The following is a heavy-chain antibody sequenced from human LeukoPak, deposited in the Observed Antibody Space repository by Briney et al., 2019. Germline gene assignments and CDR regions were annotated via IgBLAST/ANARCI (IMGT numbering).Heavy chain of an antibody. CDR1: GFTFSTSV. Sequence: GGSLRLSCAASGFTFSTSVMHWVRQAPGKGLEWVSFIRFDGSEKYYADSAKGRFSISRDNSTNTLYLQMNSLRLEDTAAYYCAKQGLVPATAGYWGQGTLVTVSS. V-gene: IGHV3-30*02. CDR3: AKQGLVPATAGY. CDR2: IRFDGSEK. D-gene: IGHD2-2*01. J-gene: IGHJ4*02.